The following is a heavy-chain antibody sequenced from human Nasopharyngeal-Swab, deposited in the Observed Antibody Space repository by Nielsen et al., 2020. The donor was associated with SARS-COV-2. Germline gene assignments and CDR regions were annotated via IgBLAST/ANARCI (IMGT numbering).Heavy chain of an antibody. V-gene: IGHV3-7*01. CDR1: GFTFGSYW. J-gene: IGHJ4*02. D-gene: IGHD3-9*01. Sequence: GESLKISCAASGFTFGSYWMSWVRQAPGKGLEWVANIKQDASEKSYVDSVKGRFTISRDNAKNSLYLQMNSLRAEDTAVYYCARVAPKYYDILTGYTRQYYFDYWSQGTLVTVSS. CDR2: IKQDASEK. CDR3: ARVAPKYYDILTGYTRQYYFDY.